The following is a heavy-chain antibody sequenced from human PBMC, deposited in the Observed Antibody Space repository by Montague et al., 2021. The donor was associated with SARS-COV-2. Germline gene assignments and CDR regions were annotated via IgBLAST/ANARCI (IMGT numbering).Heavy chain of an antibody. CDR3: ARLRDGVVPSPILGVGPYYSYYYMDV. J-gene: IGHJ6*03. CDR2: INHGGST. CDR1: GTSFSGCY. V-gene: IGHV4-34*01. Sequence: SETLSLTYAVHGTSFSGCYWNWIRQPPGKGLEWIGEINHGGSTKYSPSLKSRLTISADTSKNQFSLKLTSVAAADTAVYYCARLRDGVVPSPILGVGPYYSYYYMDVWGRGTTVTVSS. D-gene: IGHD3-10*01.